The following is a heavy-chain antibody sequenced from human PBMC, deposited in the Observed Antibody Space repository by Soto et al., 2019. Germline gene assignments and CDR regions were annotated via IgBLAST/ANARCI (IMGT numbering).Heavy chain of an antibody. CDR2: IDWDDDK. CDR1: GFSLRTSGMR. D-gene: IGHD1-1*01. V-gene: IGHV2-70*04. Sequence: TLVNPTQTLTLTCTFSGFSLRTSGMRVSWIRQPPGKALEWLARIDWDDDKFYSTSLRTRLTISKDTSKNQVVLSMTNMDPVDTATYYCAKTGTDGSWFDPWGQGTLVTVSS. J-gene: IGHJ5*02. CDR3: AKTGTDGSWFDP.